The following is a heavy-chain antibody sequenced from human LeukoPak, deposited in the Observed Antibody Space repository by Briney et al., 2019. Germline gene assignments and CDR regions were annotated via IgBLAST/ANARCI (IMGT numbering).Heavy chain of an antibody. CDR2: IYPGDSDT. CDR3: ARQNGFRGAYYGMDV. Sequence: GESLKISCKGSGYSFTSYWIGWVRQMPGKGLEWMGIIYPGDSDTRYSPSFQGHVTISADKSISTAYLQWSSLKASDTAMYYCARQNGFRGAYYGMDVWGQGTTVTVSS. CDR1: GYSFTSYW. J-gene: IGHJ6*02. D-gene: IGHD3-10*01. V-gene: IGHV5-51*01.